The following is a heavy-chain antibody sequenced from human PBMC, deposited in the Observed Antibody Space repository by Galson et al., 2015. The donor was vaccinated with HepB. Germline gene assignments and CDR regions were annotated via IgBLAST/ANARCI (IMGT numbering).Heavy chain of an antibody. CDR2: IWYHGRDQ. V-gene: IGHV3-33*01. J-gene: IGHJ4*02. CDR3: ARDGDTSGHYGIFDY. CDR1: GFTFSSYG. Sequence: SLRVSCAASGFTFSSYGIHWVRQAPGKGLEWVSVIWYHGRDQYYAGSVTGRFTVSRDQSKNTVYLQMNSLRAEDTGLYFCARDGDTSGHYGIFDYWGQGALVTVSS. D-gene: IGHD3-22*01.